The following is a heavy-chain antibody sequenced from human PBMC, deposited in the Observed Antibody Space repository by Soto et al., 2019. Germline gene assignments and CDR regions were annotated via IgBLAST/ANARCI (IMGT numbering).Heavy chain of an antibody. CDR1: GFTFSSYA. V-gene: IGHV3-23*01. CDR2: ISGSGGST. D-gene: IGHD4-17*01. CDR3: AGTTVTTHGGYYYMDV. Sequence: GGSLRLSCAASGFTFSSYAMSWVRQAPGKGLEWVSAISGSGGSTYYADSVKGRFTISRDNSKNTLYLQMNSLRAEDTAVYYCAGTTVTTHGGYYYMDVWGKGTTVTVSS. J-gene: IGHJ6*03.